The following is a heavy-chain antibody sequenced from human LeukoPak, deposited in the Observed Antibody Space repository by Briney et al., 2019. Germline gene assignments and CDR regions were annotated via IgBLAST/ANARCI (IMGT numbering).Heavy chain of an antibody. CDR1: GFTFSNYA. J-gene: IGHJ4*02. Sequence: GGSLRLSCAASGFTFSNYAMSWVRQAPGKGLEWVSAITGSGGNTYYADSVKGRFTISRDNSKDTVFLQMNSLRAEDTAVYYCAKWGDYDVLTGYYVSDYWGQGTLVTVSS. V-gene: IGHV3-23*01. CDR3: AKWGDYDVLTGYYVSDY. D-gene: IGHD3-9*01. CDR2: ITGSGGNT.